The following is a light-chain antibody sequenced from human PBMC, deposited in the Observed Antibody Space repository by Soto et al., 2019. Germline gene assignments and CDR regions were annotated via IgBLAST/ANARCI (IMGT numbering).Light chain of an antibody. J-gene: IGKJ5*01. Sequence: DIQVTQAPFSLSRSIGYRGTITCQASQNINNYLNWYQQKPGRAPKLLIYDASNLEAGVPSRFRGSGSGTDFTFTISRLQPEDIATYYCQQYEHIPTFGQGTRLDIK. CDR2: DAS. CDR1: QNINNY. CDR3: QQYEHIPT. V-gene: IGKV1-33*01.